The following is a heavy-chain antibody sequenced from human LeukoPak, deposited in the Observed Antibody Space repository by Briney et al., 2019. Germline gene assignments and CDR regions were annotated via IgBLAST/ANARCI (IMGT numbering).Heavy chain of an antibody. Sequence: GESLKISCKGSGYSFTNYWIGWVRQMPGKGLEWMGIIYPGDSDTTYSPSFQGQVTISVDKSISTAYLQWSSLKASDTAMYYCARLLDILTGNSFDPWGQGTLVTVSS. CDR3: ARLLDILTGNSFDP. J-gene: IGHJ5*02. CDR1: GYSFTNYW. V-gene: IGHV5-51*01. CDR2: IYPGDSDT. D-gene: IGHD3-9*01.